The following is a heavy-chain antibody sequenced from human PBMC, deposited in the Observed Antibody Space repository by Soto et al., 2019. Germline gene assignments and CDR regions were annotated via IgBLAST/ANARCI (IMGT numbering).Heavy chain of an antibody. CDR1: GYTFTSYD. CDR3: GIFGCSWDWFEP. D-gene: IGHD3-3*01. CDR2: MNPNSGNT. Sequence: QVQLVQSGAEVKKPGASVKVSCKASGYTFTSYDINWVRQATGQGLEWMGWMNPNSGNTGYAQKFQGRVTMTRNTSISTDYMELSSLRSEDTAVYYCGIFGCSWDWFEPLGQGTLGTVSS. V-gene: IGHV1-8*01. J-gene: IGHJ5*02.